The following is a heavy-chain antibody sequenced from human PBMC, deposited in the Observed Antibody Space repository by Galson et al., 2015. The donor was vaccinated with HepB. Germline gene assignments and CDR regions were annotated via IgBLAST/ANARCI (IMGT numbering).Heavy chain of an antibody. V-gene: IGHV3-21*01. Sequence: SLRLSCAASGFTFSSNSMNWVRQAPGKGLEWVSSISSSSSYIYYADSVKGRFTISRDNAKNSLYLQMNSLRAEDTAVYYCARSATVTTNNAFDIWGQGTMVTVSS. CDR1: GFTFSSNS. D-gene: IGHD4-17*01. CDR2: ISSSSSYI. CDR3: ARSATVTTNNAFDI. J-gene: IGHJ3*02.